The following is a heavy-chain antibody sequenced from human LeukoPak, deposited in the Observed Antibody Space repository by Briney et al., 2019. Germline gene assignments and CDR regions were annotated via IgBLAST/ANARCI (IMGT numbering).Heavy chain of an antibody. J-gene: IGHJ4*02. CDR1: GYTFTGYY. Sequence: ASVKVSCKASGYTFTGYYIHWLRQAPGQGPEWMGWITPNSGGTNYVQKFQGRVTLTRDTSITTAYMELSRLTSEDTAVYYCARDGRTSLDYWGQGTLVTVSS. V-gene: IGHV1-2*02. CDR3: ARDGRTSLDY. CDR2: ITPNSGGT. D-gene: IGHD1-26*01.